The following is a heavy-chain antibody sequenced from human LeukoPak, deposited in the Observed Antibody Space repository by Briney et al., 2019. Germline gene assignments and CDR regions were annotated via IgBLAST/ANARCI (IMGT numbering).Heavy chain of an antibody. CDR2: IYYSGST. Sequence: PSETLSLTCTVSGGSISSSSYYWGWIRQPPGKGLEWIGSIYYSGSTYYNPSLKSRVTISVDTSKNQFSLKLSSVTAADTAVYYCARGSSIAVAGRLPFDYWGQGTLVTVSS. V-gene: IGHV4-39*07. J-gene: IGHJ4*02. CDR3: ARGSSIAVAGRLPFDY. D-gene: IGHD6-19*01. CDR1: GGSISSSSYY.